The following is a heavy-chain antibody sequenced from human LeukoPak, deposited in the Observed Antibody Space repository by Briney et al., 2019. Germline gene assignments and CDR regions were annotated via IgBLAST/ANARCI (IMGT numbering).Heavy chain of an antibody. Sequence: PSQTLSLTCTVSGGSISSGGYYWSWIRQPPGKGLEWIGYIYHSGSTYYNPSPKSRVTISVDRSKNQFSLKLSSVTAADTAVYYCAREERRGCVDYWGQGTLVTVSS. CDR2: IYHSGST. J-gene: IGHJ4*02. CDR1: GGSISSGGYY. D-gene: IGHD3-10*01. CDR3: AREERRGCVDY. V-gene: IGHV4-30-2*01.